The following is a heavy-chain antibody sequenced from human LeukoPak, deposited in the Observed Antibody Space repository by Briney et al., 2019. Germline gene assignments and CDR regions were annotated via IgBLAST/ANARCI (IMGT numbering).Heavy chain of an antibody. CDR2: IYYSGST. Sequence: SETLSLTCTVSGGSISSYYWSWIRQPPWKGLEWIGYIYYSGSTNYNPSLKSRVTISVDTSKNQFSLKLSSVTAADTAVYYCARGAYGSGWTGGAFDIWGQGTMVTVSS. CDR1: GGSISSYY. D-gene: IGHD6-25*01. J-gene: IGHJ3*02. CDR3: ARGAYGSGWTGGAFDI. V-gene: IGHV4-59*01.